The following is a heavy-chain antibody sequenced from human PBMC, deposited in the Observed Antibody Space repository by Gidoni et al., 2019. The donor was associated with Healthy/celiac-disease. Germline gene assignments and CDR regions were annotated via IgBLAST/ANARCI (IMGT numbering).Heavy chain of an antibody. V-gene: IGHV1-18*01. J-gene: IGHJ6*02. Sequence: QVQLVQSGAEVKKPGASVKVSCKASGYTSTSYGISWVRQAPGQGLEWMGWISAYNGNTNYAQKLQGRVTMTTDTSTSTAYMELRRLRSDDTAVYYCARGSPIVVAGAYKALYYYYGMDVWGQGTTVTVSS. D-gene: IGHD2-2*01. CDR1: GYTSTSYG. CDR3: ARGSPIVVAGAYKALYYYYGMDV. CDR2: ISAYNGNT.